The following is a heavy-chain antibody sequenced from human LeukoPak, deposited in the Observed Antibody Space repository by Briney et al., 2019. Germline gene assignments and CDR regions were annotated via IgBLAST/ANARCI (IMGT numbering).Heavy chain of an antibody. CDR3: AGGGIAAYLPFDY. V-gene: IGHV3-23*01. J-gene: IGHJ4*02. CDR2: ISGSGGST. CDR1: GFTFSSYA. D-gene: IGHD6-25*01. Sequence: PGGSLRLSCAASGFTFSSYAMSWVRQAPGKGLEWVSAISGSGGSTYYADSVKGRFTISRDNSKNTLYLQMNSLRAEDTAVYYCAGGGIAAYLPFDYWGQGTLVTVSS.